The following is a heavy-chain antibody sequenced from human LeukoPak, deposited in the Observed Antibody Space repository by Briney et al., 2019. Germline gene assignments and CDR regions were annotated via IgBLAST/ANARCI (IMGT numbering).Heavy chain of an antibody. CDR1: GGSISSSSYY. CDR3: ARRRQFGSFDP. J-gene: IGHJ5*02. V-gene: IGHV4-39*01. Sequence: SETLSLTCTVSGGSISSSSYYWGWIRQPPGKGLEWIGSIYYSGSTYYNPSLKSRVTISVDTSKNQFSLKLSSVTAADTAVYYCARRRQFGSFDPWGQGTLVTVSS. D-gene: IGHD3-16*01. CDR2: IYYSGST.